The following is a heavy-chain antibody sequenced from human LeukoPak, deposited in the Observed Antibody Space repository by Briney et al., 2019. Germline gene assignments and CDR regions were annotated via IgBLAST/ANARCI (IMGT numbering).Heavy chain of an antibody. D-gene: IGHD3-22*01. CDR2: ISGSVGTT. Sequence: GGSLRLSCAASGFSFSSYSMSWVRQAPGKGLEWVSAISGSVGTTYDADSVKGQFTISRDNSKNTLYLQMNSLRAEDTAVYYCAKALKPYYYDSSGYAHHDAFDIWGQGTMVTVSS. CDR1: GFSFSSYS. V-gene: IGHV3-23*01. CDR3: AKALKPYYYDSSGYAHHDAFDI. J-gene: IGHJ3*02.